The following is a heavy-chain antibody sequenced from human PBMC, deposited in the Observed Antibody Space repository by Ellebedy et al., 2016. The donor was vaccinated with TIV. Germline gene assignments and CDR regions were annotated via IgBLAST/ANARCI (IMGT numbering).Heavy chain of an antibody. CDR2: ISIYNGNT. CDR1: GYSFSIFG. D-gene: IGHD2-8*01. CDR3: ARDLRGSLKGGY. J-gene: IGHJ4*02. Sequence: AASVKVSCKASGYSFSIFGFSWVRQAPGQGLEWMGWISIYNGNTKYSQKFQGRVNMTTDTSTTTVYMELRSLRSGDTAVYYCARDLRGSLKGGYWGQGTLVTVSS. V-gene: IGHV1-18*04.